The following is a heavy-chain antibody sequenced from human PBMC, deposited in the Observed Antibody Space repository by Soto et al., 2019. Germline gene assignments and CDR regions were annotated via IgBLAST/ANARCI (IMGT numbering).Heavy chain of an antibody. V-gene: IGHV3-48*02. J-gene: IGHJ6*02. Sequence: QPGGSLRLSCAASGFTFSSYSMNWVRQAPGKGLEWVSYISSSSSTIYYADSVKGRFTISRDNAKNSLYLQMNSLRDEDTAVYYCARGGSSSSYYYYGMDVWGQGTTVTVSS. CDR2: ISSSSSTI. CDR3: ARGGSSSSYYYYGMDV. D-gene: IGHD6-6*01. CDR1: GFTFSSYS.